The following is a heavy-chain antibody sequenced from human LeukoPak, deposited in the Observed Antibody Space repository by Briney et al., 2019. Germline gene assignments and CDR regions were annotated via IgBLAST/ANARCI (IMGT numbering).Heavy chain of an antibody. V-gene: IGHV3-30*02. CDR1: GFTVSSNY. CDR3: ARGRRSGGITMIRGVKDRGWFDP. CDR2: IRYDGSNK. J-gene: IGHJ5*02. Sequence: PGGSLRLSCAASGFTVSSNYMNWVRQAPGKGLEWVAHIRYDGSNKYYADSVKGRFTISRDDSKKMLYLQMNSLRPEDTAVYYCARGRRSGGITMIRGVKDRGWFDPWGQGTLVTVSS. D-gene: IGHD3-10*01.